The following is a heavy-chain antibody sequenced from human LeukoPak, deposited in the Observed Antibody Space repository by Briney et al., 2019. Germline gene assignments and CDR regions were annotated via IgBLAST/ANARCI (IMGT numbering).Heavy chain of an antibody. CDR3: ARIHGDYALYYYYGMDV. V-gene: IGHV4-34*01. Sequence: PSETLSLTCAVYGGSFSGYYWSWIRQPPGKGLEWIGETNHSGSTNYNPSLKSRVTISVDTSKNQFSLKLSSVTAADTAVYYCARIHGDYALYYYYGMDVWGQGTTVTVSS. D-gene: IGHD4-17*01. J-gene: IGHJ6*02. CDR2: TNHSGST. CDR1: GGSFSGYY.